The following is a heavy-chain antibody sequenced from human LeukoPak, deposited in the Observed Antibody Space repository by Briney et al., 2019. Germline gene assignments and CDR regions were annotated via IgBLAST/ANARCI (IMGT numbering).Heavy chain of an antibody. D-gene: IGHD6-19*01. CDR2: INPNSGGT. Sequence: ASVKVSCKASGYTFTGYYMHWVRQAPGQGLEWMGWINPNSGGTNYAQKFQGRVTMTRDTSISTAYMELSRLRSDDTAVYYCAREGTGIAVAGPGRPFDYWGQGTLVTVSS. CDR3: AREGTGIAVAGPGRPFDY. V-gene: IGHV1-2*02. J-gene: IGHJ4*02. CDR1: GYTFTGYY.